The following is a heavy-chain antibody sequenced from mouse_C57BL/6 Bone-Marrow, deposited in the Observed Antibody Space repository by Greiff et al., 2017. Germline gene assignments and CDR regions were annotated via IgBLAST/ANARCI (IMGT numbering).Heavy chain of an antibody. Sequence: QVQLKQSGPGLVQPSQSLSITCTVSGFSLTSYGVHWVRQSPGTGLEWLGVIWSGGSTDYNAAFISRLSISKDNSKSQVFFKMNSLQADDTAIYYCARNSCYGFDYWGQGTTLTVSS. D-gene: IGHD2-12*01. CDR3: ARNSCYGFDY. CDR2: IWSGGST. V-gene: IGHV2-2*01. J-gene: IGHJ2*01. CDR1: GFSLTSYG.